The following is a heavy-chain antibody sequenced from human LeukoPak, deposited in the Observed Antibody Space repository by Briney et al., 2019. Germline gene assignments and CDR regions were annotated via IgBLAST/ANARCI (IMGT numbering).Heavy chain of an antibody. CDR1: GGSISSYY. CDR3: ARGGDHSSSWSKNPQDY. CDR2: IYYSGST. V-gene: IGHV4-59*01. J-gene: IGHJ4*02. Sequence: SETLSLTCTVSGGSISSYYWSWIRQPPGKGLEWIGYIYYSGSTNYNPSLKSRVTISVDTSKNQFSLKLSSVTAADTAVYYCARGGDHSSSWSKNPQDYWGQGTLVTVSS. D-gene: IGHD6-13*01.